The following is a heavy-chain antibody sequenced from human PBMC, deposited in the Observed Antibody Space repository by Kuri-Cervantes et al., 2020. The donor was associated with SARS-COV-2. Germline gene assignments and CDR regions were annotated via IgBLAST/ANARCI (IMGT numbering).Heavy chain of an antibody. J-gene: IGHJ6*02. CDR3: ARARDYDFWSGYSDDYYYYYGMDV. V-gene: IGHV3-30*04. CDR1: GFTFSSFA. CDR2: ISYDGSTK. Sequence: GESLKISCAASGFTFSSFALHWVRQAPGKGLEWMALISYDGSTKHYAVSVKGRFTISRDNAKNSLYLQMNSLRAEDTAVYYCARARDYDFWSGYSDDYYYYYGMDVWGQGTTVTVSS. D-gene: IGHD3-3*01.